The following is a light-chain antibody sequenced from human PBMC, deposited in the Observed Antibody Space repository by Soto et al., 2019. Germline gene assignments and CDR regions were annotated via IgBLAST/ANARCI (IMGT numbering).Light chain of an antibody. CDR2: LEGSGIY. CDR3: ETWDSNFIWV. Sequence: QSVLTQSSSASASLGSSVKLTCTLNSGHSSYIIAWHQQQPGKAPRFLMKLEGSGIYNKGSGVPDRFSGSSSGADRYLTISNLRVEDEADYYCETWDSNFIWVFGGGTKLTVL. J-gene: IGLJ3*02. V-gene: IGLV4-60*01. CDR1: SGHSSYI.